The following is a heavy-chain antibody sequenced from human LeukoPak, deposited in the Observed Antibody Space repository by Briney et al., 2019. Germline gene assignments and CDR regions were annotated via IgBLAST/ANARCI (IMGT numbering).Heavy chain of an antibody. Sequence: GGSLRLSCAASGFTFSSYAMSWVRQAPGKGLEWVSVISGSGGSTYYADSVKGRFTISRDNSKNTLYLQMNSLRVEDTALYYCARVFPNYGMDVWGQGTTVTVSS. J-gene: IGHJ6*02. CDR1: GFTFSSYA. V-gene: IGHV3-23*01. D-gene: IGHD3-10*02. CDR3: ARVFPNYGMDV. CDR2: ISGSGGST.